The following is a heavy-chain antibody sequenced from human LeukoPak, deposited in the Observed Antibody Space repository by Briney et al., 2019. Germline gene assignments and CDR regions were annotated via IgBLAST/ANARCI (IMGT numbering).Heavy chain of an antibody. CDR2: IYYSGST. Sequence: TSETLSLTCTVSGGSISSSSYYWGWIRQPPGKGLEWIGSIYYSGSTYYNPSLKSRVTISVDTSKNQFSLKLSSVTAADTAVYYCASRLIFYGSGSYSSYYWGQRTLVTVSS. J-gene: IGHJ4*02. CDR1: GGSISSSSYY. V-gene: IGHV4-39*01. D-gene: IGHD3-10*01. CDR3: ASRLIFYGSGSYSSYY.